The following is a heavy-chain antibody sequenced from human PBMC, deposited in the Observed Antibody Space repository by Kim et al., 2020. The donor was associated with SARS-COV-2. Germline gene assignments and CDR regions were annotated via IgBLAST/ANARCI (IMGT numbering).Heavy chain of an antibody. Sequence: SVKVSCKASGGTFSSYAISWVRQAPGQGLEWMGGIIPIFGTANYAQKFQGRVTITADESTSTAYMELSSLRSEDTAVYYCARPVQDTAMVSDYYYGMDVWGQGTTVTVSS. V-gene: IGHV1-69*13. CDR1: GGTFSSYA. CDR2: IIPIFGTA. J-gene: IGHJ6*02. D-gene: IGHD5-18*01. CDR3: ARPVQDTAMVSDYYYGMDV.